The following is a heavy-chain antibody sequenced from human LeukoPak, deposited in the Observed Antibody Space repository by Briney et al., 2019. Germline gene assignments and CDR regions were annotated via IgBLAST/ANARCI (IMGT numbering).Heavy chain of an antibody. CDR2: ISAYNGNT. CDR1: GYTFTSYG. J-gene: IGHJ6*02. D-gene: IGHD5-18*01. Sequence: ASVKVSCKASGYTFTSYGISWVRQAPGQGLEWMGWISAYNGNTNYAQKLQGRVTMTTDTSTSTAYMELRSLRSDDTAVYYCAREGYSYGPSTRYYYYGMDVWVQGTTVTVSS. V-gene: IGHV1-18*01. CDR3: AREGYSYGPSTRYYYYGMDV.